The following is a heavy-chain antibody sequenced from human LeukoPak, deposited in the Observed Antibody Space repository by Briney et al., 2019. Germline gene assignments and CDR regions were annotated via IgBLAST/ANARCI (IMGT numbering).Heavy chain of an antibody. CDR3: ARDVDGGFSFRY. CDR1: GFTFSSYW. V-gene: IGHV3-74*01. Sequence: GGSLRLSCAASGFTFSSYWMHWVRQAPGKGLVWVSRINSDGSSTSYADSVKGRFTISRDNAKNSLYLQMNSLRAEDTALYYCARDVDGGFSFRYWGQGTLVTVSS. J-gene: IGHJ4*02. CDR2: INSDGSST. D-gene: IGHD5-12*01.